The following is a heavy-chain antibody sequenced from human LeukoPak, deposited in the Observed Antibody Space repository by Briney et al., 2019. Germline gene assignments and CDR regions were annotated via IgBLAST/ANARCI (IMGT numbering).Heavy chain of an antibody. CDR1: GFSFTTYW. J-gene: IGHJ4*02. Sequence: PGGSLRLSCAASGFSFTTYWMSWVRQAPGKGLEWVANIEQDGTEKYYVDSVKGRFSISRDNAKNSLYLQMNSLRVEDTAVYYCAKLAKYFYGSETYYFFEHWGQGTPVTASS. CDR2: IEQDGTEK. CDR3: AKLAKYFYGSETYYFFEH. V-gene: IGHV3-7*01. D-gene: IGHD3-10*01.